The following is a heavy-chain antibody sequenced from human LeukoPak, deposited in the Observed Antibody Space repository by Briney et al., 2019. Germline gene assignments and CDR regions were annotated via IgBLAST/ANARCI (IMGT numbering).Heavy chain of an antibody. J-gene: IGHJ4*02. V-gene: IGHV3-21*06. CDR1: GFTFSTYS. CDR2: ISSSSTYI. D-gene: IGHD4-17*01. Sequence: GGSLRLSCAASGFTFSTYSMNWVRQAPGEGLEWVSSISSSSTYIYYADSVKGRFTISRDNAKNSLYLQMNSLRAEDTAVYYCGTWTTVASYFDYWGQGTLVTVSS. CDR3: GTWTTVASYFDY.